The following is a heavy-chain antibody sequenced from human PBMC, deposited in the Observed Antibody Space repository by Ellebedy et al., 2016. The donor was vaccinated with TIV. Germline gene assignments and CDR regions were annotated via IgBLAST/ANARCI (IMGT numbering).Heavy chain of an antibody. D-gene: IGHD3-3*01. CDR1: GFSLSNARMG. J-gene: IGHJ2*01. V-gene: IGHV2-26*01. CDR3: ARISPYDFWSGYYSNWYFDL. CDR2: IFSDAEK. Sequence: SGPTLVKPTETLTLTCTVSGFSLSNARMGVSWIRQHPGKALEWLAHIFSDAEKSRSTSLKSRLTISKDTSKSQVVLTMTNMDPVDTATYYCARISPYDFWSGYYSNWYFDLWGRGTLVTVSS.